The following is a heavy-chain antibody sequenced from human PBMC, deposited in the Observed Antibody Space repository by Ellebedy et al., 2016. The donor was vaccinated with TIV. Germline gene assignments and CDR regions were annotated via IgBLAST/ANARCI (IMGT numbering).Heavy chain of an antibody. CDR3: AKEESYYFDTSEYFTGPLDH. D-gene: IGHD3-22*01. CDR2: ISADGRKT. Sequence: PGGSLRLSCAASGFTFSGYGMHWVRQAPGKGLEWVAVISADGRKTDQADSVKGRFTISRDNSKNTLYLEMNSLRAEDTAMFYCAKEESYYFDTSEYFTGPLDHWGQGTMVTVSS. J-gene: IGHJ4*02. V-gene: IGHV3-30*18. CDR1: GFTFSGYG.